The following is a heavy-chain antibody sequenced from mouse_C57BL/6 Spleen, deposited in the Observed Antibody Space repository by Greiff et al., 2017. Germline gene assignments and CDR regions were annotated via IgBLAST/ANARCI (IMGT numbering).Heavy chain of an antibody. CDR2: ISSGSSTI. J-gene: IGHJ1*03. Sequence: EVQLVESGGGLVKPGGSLKLSCAASGFTFSDYGMHWVRQAPEKGLEWVAYISSGSSTIYYADTVQGRFTISRDNSKNTLFLQMTSLKSEDMALYYCARNYYGSSSTNWYFDVWGTGTTVTVSS. CDR1: GFTFSDYG. D-gene: IGHD1-1*01. V-gene: IGHV5-17*01. CDR3: ARNYYGSSSTNWYFDV.